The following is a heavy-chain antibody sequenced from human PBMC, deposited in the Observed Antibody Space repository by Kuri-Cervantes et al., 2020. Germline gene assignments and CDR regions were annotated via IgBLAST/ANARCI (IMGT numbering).Heavy chain of an antibody. V-gene: IGHV3-53*05. CDR2: IYSGGST. J-gene: IGHJ4*02. CDR3: AKDYYDSSGYYYVPDY. CDR1: GFTVSSNY. Sequence: GESLKISCAASGFTVSSNYMSWVRQAPGKGLEWVSVIYSGGSTYYADSVKGRFTISRDNSKNTLYLQMNSLRAEDTAVYYCAKDYYDSSGYYYVPDYWGQGTLVTVSS. D-gene: IGHD3-22*01.